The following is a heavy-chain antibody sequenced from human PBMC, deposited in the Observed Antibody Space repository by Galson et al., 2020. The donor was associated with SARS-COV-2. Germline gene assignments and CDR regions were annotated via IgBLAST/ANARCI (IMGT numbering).Heavy chain of an antibody. J-gene: IGHJ4*02. V-gene: IGHV3-7*04. Sequence: GESLKISCVGSGFTFSSHWMSWVRQAPGKGLEWVADIKPDGSDKYNVDSVKGRFTIARDNAKNSLYLQMNSLGAEDTAVYYCARGHWGRDYWGQGTLVTVSS. CDR3: ARGHWGRDY. CDR2: IKPDGSDK. D-gene: IGHD7-27*01. CDR1: GFTFSSHW.